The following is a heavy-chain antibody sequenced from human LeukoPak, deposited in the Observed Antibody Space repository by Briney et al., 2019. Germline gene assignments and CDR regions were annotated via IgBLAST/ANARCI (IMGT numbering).Heavy chain of an antibody. CDR2: IYNSGST. V-gene: IGHV4-38-2*01. Sequence: PSETLSLTCAVSGYSIGTDYYWGWIRQPPGKGLEWIGSIYNSGSTYYNPSLKSRITISVDTSKNQFSLKLSSVTAADTAVYYCAGNSSSSSPPERYNWFDPWGQGTLVTVSS. CDR1: GYSIGTDYY. D-gene: IGHD6-6*01. J-gene: IGHJ5*02. CDR3: AGNSSSSSPPERYNWFDP.